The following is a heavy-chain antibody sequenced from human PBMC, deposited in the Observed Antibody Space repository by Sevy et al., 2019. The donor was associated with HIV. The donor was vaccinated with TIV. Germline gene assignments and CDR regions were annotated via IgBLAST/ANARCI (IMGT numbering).Heavy chain of an antibody. CDR1: GFTFSSYG. D-gene: IGHD3-22*01. V-gene: IGHV3-30*03. CDR3: ARSTSSSPKHYYDSGGSQGYFDY. CDR2: ISNDGSNK. Sequence: GGSLRLSCAASGFTFSSYGMHWVRQAPGKGLEWVAVISNDGSNKYYADSVKGPFTIASDNSKNTLYLQMNSLRAEDTAVFYCARSTSSSPKHYYDSGGSQGYFDYWGQGTLVTVSS. J-gene: IGHJ4*02.